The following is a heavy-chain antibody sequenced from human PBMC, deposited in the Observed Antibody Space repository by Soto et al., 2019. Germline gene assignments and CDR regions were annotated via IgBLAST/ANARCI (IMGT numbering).Heavy chain of an antibody. Sequence: QVQLVQSGAEVKKPGSSVKVSCKASGGTFSSYAISWARQAPGQGLEWMGGIIPIFGTANYAQKFQGRVTITADESTSTAYMELSSLRSEDTAVYYCARVPTYYYDSSGQNWFDPWGQGTLVTVSS. J-gene: IGHJ5*02. V-gene: IGHV1-69*01. D-gene: IGHD3-22*01. CDR1: GGTFSSYA. CDR2: IIPIFGTA. CDR3: ARVPTYYYDSSGQNWFDP.